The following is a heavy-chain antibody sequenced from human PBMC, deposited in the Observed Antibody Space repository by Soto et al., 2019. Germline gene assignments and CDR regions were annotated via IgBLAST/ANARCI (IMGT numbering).Heavy chain of an antibody. Sequence: GGSLRLSCAASGFTFSSYAMSWVRQAPGKGLEWVSAISGSGGSTYYAGSVKGRFTISRDNSKNTLYLQMNSLRAEDTAVYYCAKDFLNYDFWSGPINWFDPWGQGTLVTVSS. J-gene: IGHJ5*02. CDR2: ISGSGGST. D-gene: IGHD3-3*01. CDR3: AKDFLNYDFWSGPINWFDP. V-gene: IGHV3-23*01. CDR1: GFTFSSYA.